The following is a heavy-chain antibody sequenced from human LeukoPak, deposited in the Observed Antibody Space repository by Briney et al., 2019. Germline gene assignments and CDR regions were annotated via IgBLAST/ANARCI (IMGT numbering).Heavy chain of an antibody. V-gene: IGHV3-48*03. D-gene: IGHD6-19*01. CDR2: ISSSGSTI. CDR3: ARVRGQWLVRGGFDY. CDR1: GFTFSSYE. Sequence: GGSLRLSCAASGFTFSSYEMNWVRQAPGKGLEWVSYISSSGSTIYYADSVKGRFTISRDNAKNSLYLQMNSLRAEDTAVYYCARVRGQWLVRGGFDYWGQGILVTVSS. J-gene: IGHJ4*02.